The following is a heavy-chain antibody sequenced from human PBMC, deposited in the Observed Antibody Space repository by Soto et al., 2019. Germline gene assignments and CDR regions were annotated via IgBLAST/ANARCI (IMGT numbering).Heavy chain of an antibody. V-gene: IGHV1-18*01. D-gene: IGHD6-13*01. Sequence: ASVKVSCKASGYTFTSYGISWVRQAPGQGLEWMGWISAYNGNTNYAQKLQGRVTMTTDTSTSTAYMELRSLRSDDTAVYYCARWIGSGYSSSWYGSDYFDYWGQGTLVTVSS. CDR3: ARWIGSGYSSSWYGSDYFDY. CDR1: GYTFTSYG. J-gene: IGHJ4*02. CDR2: ISAYNGNT.